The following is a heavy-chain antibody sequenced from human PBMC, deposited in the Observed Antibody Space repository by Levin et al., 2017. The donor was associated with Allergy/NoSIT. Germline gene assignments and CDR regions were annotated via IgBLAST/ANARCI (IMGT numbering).Heavy chain of an antibody. Sequence: SETLSLTCAVYGGSFSGYYWSWIRQPPGRGLEWMGEISDSGSTNDNPSLKSRVTLSVDTSKNQVSLKLSSVTAAYTDVYYCSRHDSGNYYRYWFFDLWGRGTLVTVSS. CDR1: GGSFSGYY. J-gene: IGHJ2*01. D-gene: IGHD1-26*01. CDR2: ISDSGST. V-gene: IGHV4-34*01. CDR3: SRHDSGNYYRYWFFDL.